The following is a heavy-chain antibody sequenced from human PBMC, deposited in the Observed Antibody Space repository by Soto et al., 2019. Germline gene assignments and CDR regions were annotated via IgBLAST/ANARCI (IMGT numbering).Heavy chain of an antibody. CDR3: TTVWYYYDSSGYTIGPAGYGMDV. J-gene: IGHJ6*02. V-gene: IGHV3-15*07. Sequence: PGGSLRLSCAASGFTFSNAWMNWVRQAPGKGLEWVGRIKSKTDGGTTDYAAPVKGRFTISRDDSKNTLYLQMNSLKTEDTAVYYCTTVWYYYDSSGYTIGPAGYGMDVWGQGTTVTVSS. D-gene: IGHD3-22*01. CDR1: GFTFSNAW. CDR2: IKSKTDGGTT.